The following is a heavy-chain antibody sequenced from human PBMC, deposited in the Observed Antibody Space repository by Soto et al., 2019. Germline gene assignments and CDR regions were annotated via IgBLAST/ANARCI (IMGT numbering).Heavy chain of an antibody. Sequence: LRLSCAASGFVFRSYWMSWVRQAPGKGLEWVANINQDGSEKYYVDSVRGRFIISRDNAENSLYLQMNSLRAEDTALYYCARDGVAAGLYLDNWGQGTLVTVSS. CDR2: INQDGSEK. CDR3: ARDGVAAGLYLDN. V-gene: IGHV3-7*01. CDR1: GFVFRSYW. J-gene: IGHJ4*02. D-gene: IGHD6-19*01.